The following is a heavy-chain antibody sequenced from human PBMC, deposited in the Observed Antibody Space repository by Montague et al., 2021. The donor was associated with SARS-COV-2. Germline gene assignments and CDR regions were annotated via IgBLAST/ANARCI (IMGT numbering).Heavy chain of an antibody. CDR2: ISYSGGIT. Sequence: SLRLSCAASGFTFSSYEMNWVRQAPGKGLEWLSPISYSGGITNYADSVRGRFTISRDFAKNSLYLQMNSLRAEDTAVYYCVREGSGWFFDYWGQGALVTVSS. D-gene: IGHD2-15*01. CDR3: VREGSGWFFDY. CDR1: GFTFSSYE. J-gene: IGHJ4*02. V-gene: IGHV3-48*03.